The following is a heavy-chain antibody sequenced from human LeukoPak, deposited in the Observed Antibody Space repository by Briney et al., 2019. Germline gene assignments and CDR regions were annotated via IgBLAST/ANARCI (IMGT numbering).Heavy chain of an antibody. D-gene: IGHD4-23*01. CDR1: GFTVSSNY. V-gene: IGHV3-66*01. J-gene: IGHJ4*02. CDR2: IYSGGST. Sequence: GGSPRLSCAASGFTVSSNYMSWVRQAPGRGLEWVSVIYSGGSTDYADSVKGRFTISRDNSRNTLHLQMTSLRAEDTAVYYCARVPYGGNSIDCWGQGTLVTVSS. CDR3: ARVPYGGNSIDC.